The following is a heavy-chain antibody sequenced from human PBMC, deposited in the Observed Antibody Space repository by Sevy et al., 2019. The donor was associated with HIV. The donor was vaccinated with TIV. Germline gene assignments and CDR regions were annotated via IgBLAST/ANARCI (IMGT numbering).Heavy chain of an antibody. CDR3: ARGVVVVPAAIPPIFDY. CDR2: IIPIFGTA. D-gene: IGHD2-2*02. Sequence: ASVKVSCKASGGTFSSYAISWVRQAPGQGLEWMGGIIPIFGTANYAQKFQGRVTITADESTSTAYMELSSLRSEDTAMYYCARGVVVVPAAIPPIFDYWGQGTLVTVSS. J-gene: IGHJ4*02. V-gene: IGHV1-69*13. CDR1: GGTFSSYA.